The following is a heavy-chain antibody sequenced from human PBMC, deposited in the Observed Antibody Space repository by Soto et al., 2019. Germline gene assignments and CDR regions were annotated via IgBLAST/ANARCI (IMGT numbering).Heavy chain of an antibody. CDR2: ISYDGSNK. J-gene: IGHJ4*02. Sequence: PGGSLRLSCAASGFTFSSYGMHWVRQAPDKGLEWVAVISYDGSNKYYADSVKGRFTISRDNSKNTLLLQMNSLRAEDTAVYYCAKDRIYYGSGIYSYYFDYWGQGTLVTVSS. CDR1: GFTFSSYG. D-gene: IGHD3-10*01. V-gene: IGHV3-30*18. CDR3: AKDRIYYGSGIYSYYFDY.